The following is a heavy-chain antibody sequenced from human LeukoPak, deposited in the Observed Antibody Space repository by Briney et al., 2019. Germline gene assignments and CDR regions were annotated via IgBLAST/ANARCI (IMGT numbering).Heavy chain of an antibody. CDR1: GYTFTGYY. CDR3: ARRCPWFDP. V-gene: IGHV1-2*02. D-gene: IGHD2-2*01. Sequence: ASVKVSCKASGYTFTGYYMHWVRQAPGQGLEWMGWINPNSGGTNYAQKFQGRVTMTRDTSISTAYMELSSLRSEDTAVYYCARRCPWFDPWGQGTLVTVSS. J-gene: IGHJ5*02. CDR2: INPNSGGT.